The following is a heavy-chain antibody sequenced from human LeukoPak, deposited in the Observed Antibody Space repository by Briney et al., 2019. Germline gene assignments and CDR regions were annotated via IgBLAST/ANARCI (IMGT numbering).Heavy chain of an antibody. Sequence: PGGSLRLSCAASGFTFSSYTMNWVRQAPGKGLEWVSSISSSSTYIYYADSVKGRFTISRDNAKNSLYLQMNSLRAEDTAVYYCARTTVTWYFYYYMDVWGKGTTVTVSS. V-gene: IGHV3-21*01. CDR1: GFTFSSYT. D-gene: IGHD4-17*01. J-gene: IGHJ6*03. CDR3: ARTTVTWYFYYYMDV. CDR2: ISSSSTYI.